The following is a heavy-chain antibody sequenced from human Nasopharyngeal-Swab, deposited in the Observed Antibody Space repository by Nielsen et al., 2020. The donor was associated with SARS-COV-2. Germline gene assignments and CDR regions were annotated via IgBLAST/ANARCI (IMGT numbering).Heavy chain of an antibody. V-gene: IGHV3-30*04. CDR2: ISYDGSNK. D-gene: IGHD3-22*01. CDR1: GFTFSSYA. J-gene: IGHJ6*02. Sequence: LKISCAASGFTFSSYAMHWVCQAPGKGLEWMTLISYDGSNKYYADSVKGRFTISRDNSQNTLYLQMNSLRAEDTAVYYCARGGNYYDSSGYVYYYYGMDVWGQGTTVTVSS. CDR3: ARGGNYYDSSGYVYYYYGMDV.